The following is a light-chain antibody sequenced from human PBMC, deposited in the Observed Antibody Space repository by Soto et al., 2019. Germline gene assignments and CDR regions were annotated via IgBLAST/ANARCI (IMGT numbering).Light chain of an antibody. V-gene: IGKV1-27*01. CDR1: QGISSS. Sequence: DIQMTQSPSSLSASVGDRVTITCRASQGISSSLAWYQQKPGKVPKLLIYAASTLQSGVPSRFSGRGSGTDFTLTISSLQPEDGATYYCQKYNNAPLTFGGGTKVEIK. CDR2: AAS. CDR3: QKYNNAPLT. J-gene: IGKJ4*01.